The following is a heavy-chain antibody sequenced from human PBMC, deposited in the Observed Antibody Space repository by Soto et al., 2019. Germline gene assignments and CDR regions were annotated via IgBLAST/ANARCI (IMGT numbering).Heavy chain of an antibody. D-gene: IGHD3-10*01. CDR1: GYTFTSYG. Sequence: ASVKVSCKASGYTFTSYGISWVRQAPGQGLEWMGWISAYNGNTNYAQKLQGRVTMTTDTSTSTAYMELRSLRSDDTAVYYCAKFHGSGKRNYYFDYWGQGTLVTVSS. J-gene: IGHJ4*02. CDR3: AKFHGSGKRNYYFDY. CDR2: ISAYNGNT. V-gene: IGHV1-18*01.